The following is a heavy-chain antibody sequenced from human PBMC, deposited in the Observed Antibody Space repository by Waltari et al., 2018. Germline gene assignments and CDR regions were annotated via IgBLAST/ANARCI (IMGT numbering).Heavy chain of an antibody. CDR3: ATLHSSNWYFDL. J-gene: IGHJ2*01. V-gene: IGHV1-24*01. CDR1: TLTELS. Sequence: TLTELSMHWVRQAPGKGLEWMGGFDPEDGETIYAQKFQGRVTMTEDTSTDTAYMELSSLRSEDTAVYYCATLHSSNWYFDLWGRGTLVTVSS. D-gene: IGHD3-3*02. CDR2: FDPEDGET.